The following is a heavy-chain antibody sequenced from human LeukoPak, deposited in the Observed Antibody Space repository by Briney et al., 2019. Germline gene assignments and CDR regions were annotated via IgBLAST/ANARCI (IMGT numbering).Heavy chain of an antibody. CDR3: ARATAADTAMIYFDY. Sequence: GGSLRLSCAASGFTFSSYSMNWVRQAPGKGLEWVSYISSSGNIIYSADSVKGRFTISRDNAKNSLYLQINSLRAEDTAVYYCARATAADTAMIYFDYWGQGTLVTVSS. CDR1: GFTFSSYS. D-gene: IGHD5-18*01. CDR2: ISSSGNII. V-gene: IGHV3-48*04. J-gene: IGHJ4*02.